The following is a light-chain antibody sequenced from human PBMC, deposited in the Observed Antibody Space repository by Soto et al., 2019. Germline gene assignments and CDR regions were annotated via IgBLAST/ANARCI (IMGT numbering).Light chain of an antibody. V-gene: IGKV3-11*01. CDR2: DAS. J-gene: IGKJ2*01. Sequence: EIVLTQSPATLSLSPGERATLSCRASQSVSSSLAWYQQKPGQPPRLLIYDASNRATDIPARFSGSGSGTDFTLTISSLEPEDLAVYYCQQRSNWPYTFGQGTKLEIK. CDR3: QQRSNWPYT. CDR1: QSVSSS.